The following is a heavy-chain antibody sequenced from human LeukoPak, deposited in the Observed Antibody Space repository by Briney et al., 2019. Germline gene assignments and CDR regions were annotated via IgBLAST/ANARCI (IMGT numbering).Heavy chain of an antibody. CDR2: IKQDGSEK. CDR1: GFTFSSYW. D-gene: IGHD4-17*01. J-gene: IGHJ4*02. V-gene: IGHV3-7*01. Sequence: GGSLRLSCAASGFTFSSYWMSWVRQAPGKGLEWVANIKQDGSEKYYVDSVKGRFTISRDNAKNSLYLQMNSLRAEDTAVYYCARVPPTAYGDYVRGFDYWGQGTLVTVSS. CDR3: ARVPPTAYGDYVRGFDY.